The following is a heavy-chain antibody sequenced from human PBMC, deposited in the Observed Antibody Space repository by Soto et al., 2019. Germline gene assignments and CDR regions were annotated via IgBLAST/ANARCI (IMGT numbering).Heavy chain of an antibody. D-gene: IGHD2-21*02. CDR3: ARVFPSYCGGDCSYFDS. J-gene: IGHJ4*02. CDR2: IFYSGST. Sequence: SETLSLTCTVSGGSLGSYYWSWIRQPPGKGLEWIGYIFYSGSTKSNPSLKSRVTMSVDMSKNQFSLRLTSVTAADTAVYYCARVFPSYCGGDCSYFDSWGQGTLVTVSS. V-gene: IGHV4-59*01. CDR1: GGSLGSYY.